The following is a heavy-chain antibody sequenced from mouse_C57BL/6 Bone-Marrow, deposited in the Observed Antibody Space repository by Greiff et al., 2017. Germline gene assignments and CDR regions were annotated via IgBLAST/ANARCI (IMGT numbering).Heavy chain of an antibody. CDR3: ARGYYYGSSYGDYAMDY. CDR2: ISDGGSYT. D-gene: IGHD1-1*01. J-gene: IGHJ4*01. Sequence: DVKLVESGGGLVKPGGSLKLSCAASGFTFSSYAMSWVRQTPEKRLEWVATISDGGSYTYYPDNVKGRFTISRDNAKNNLYLQMSHLKSEDTAMYYCARGYYYGSSYGDYAMDYWGQGTSVTASS. V-gene: IGHV5-4*03. CDR1: GFTFSSYA.